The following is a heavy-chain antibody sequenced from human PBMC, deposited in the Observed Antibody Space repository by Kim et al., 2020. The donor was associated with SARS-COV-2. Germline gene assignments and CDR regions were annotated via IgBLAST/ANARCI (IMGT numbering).Heavy chain of an antibody. V-gene: IGHV4-59*01. CDR3: AAGIVVAIPY. D-gene: IGHD1-26*01. CDR2: N. Sequence: NNYDPSLKSRVTISVDTSKNQLSLKLSAVTAADTAVYYCAAGIVVAIPYWGQGTLVIVSS. J-gene: IGHJ4*02.